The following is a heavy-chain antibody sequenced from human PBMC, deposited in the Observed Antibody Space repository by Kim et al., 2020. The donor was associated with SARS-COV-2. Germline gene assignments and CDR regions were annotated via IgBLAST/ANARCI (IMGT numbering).Heavy chain of an antibody. D-gene: IGHD3-10*01. V-gene: IGHV3-23*01. CDR1: GFTFRNYA. CDR3: AKTLGSGAYFKDIALDA. CDR2: IRDGGTST. Sequence: GGSLRLSCTASGFTFRNYAMTWVRQAPGKGLEWVATIRDGGTSTFYSDSVKGRFTISRDNSKNTLYLQVNSLRADETAVFYCAKTLGSGAYFKDIALDAWGQGTTVTVSS. J-gene: IGHJ6*02.